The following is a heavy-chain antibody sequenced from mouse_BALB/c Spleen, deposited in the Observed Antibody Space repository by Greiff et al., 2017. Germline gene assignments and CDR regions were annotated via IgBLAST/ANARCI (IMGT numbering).Heavy chain of an antibody. CDR2: ISSGGGST. V-gene: IGHV5-12-1*01. CDR3: ARPRYNLFAY. D-gene: IGHD2-14*01. Sequence: EVHLVESGGGLVKPGGSLKLSCAASGFAFSSYDMSWVRQTPEKRLEWVAYISSGGGSTYYPDTVKGRFTISRDNAKNTLYLQMSSLKSEDTAMYYCARPRYNLFAYWGQGTLVTVSA. CDR1: GFAFSSYD. J-gene: IGHJ3*01.